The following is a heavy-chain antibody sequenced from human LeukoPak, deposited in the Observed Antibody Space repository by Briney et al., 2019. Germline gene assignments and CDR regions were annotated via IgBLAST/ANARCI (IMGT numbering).Heavy chain of an antibody. Sequence: PGGSLRLSCAASGFTFSSYAMSWVRQAPGKGLEWVSAISGSGGSTYYADSVKGRFTISRDNSKNTLYLQMNSLRAKDTAVYYCAKAELDYDFWSGYLYYYYGMDVWGQGTTVTVSS. V-gene: IGHV3-23*01. CDR2: ISGSGGST. CDR3: AKAELDYDFWSGYLYYYYGMDV. CDR1: GFTFSSYA. J-gene: IGHJ6*02. D-gene: IGHD3-3*01.